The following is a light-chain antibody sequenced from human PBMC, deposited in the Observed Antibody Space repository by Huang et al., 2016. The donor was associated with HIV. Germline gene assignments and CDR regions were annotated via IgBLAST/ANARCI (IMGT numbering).Light chain of an antibody. J-gene: IGKJ3*01. CDR2: GAS. CDR3: QQYERPPDT. V-gene: IGKV3-20*01. CDR1: QSVGIY. Sequence: EIVFTQSPGTLSLSPGERATLSCRASQSVGIYLAWYQQKPGQAPRRLIYGASTRVTGIPDRFSGGGSGTDFTLSISRLEPEDFAVYYCQQYERPPDTFGPGTKVNIK.